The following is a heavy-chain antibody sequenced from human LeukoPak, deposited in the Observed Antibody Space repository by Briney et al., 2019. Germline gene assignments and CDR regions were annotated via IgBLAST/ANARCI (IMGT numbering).Heavy chain of an antibody. CDR3: ATYYGDFDY. J-gene: IGHJ4*02. CDR1: GFTFSSYE. D-gene: IGHD4-17*01. V-gene: IGHV3-48*03. CDR2: ISSSGSTI. Sequence: GGSLRLSCAASGFTFSSYEMNWVRQAPGKGLEWVSYISSSGSTIYYADSVKGRFTISRDNAKNSLYLQMNGLRAEDTAVYYCATYYGDFDYWGQGTLVTVSS.